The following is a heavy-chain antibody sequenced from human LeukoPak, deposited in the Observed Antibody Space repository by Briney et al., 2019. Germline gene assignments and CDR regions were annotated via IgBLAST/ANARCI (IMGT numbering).Heavy chain of an antibody. CDR3: GRDPNGDYIGAFEI. V-gene: IGHV3-23*01. Sequence: SGGSLRLSCAASGFTFSNYAMTWLRQAPGKGLEWVSAISGASDTTLYADSVKGRFTISRDNSKNTLYLQMSSLRAEDTAVYYCGRDPNGDYIGAFEIWGQGTMVTVSS. D-gene: IGHD4-17*01. CDR1: GFTFSNYA. J-gene: IGHJ3*02. CDR2: ISGASDTT.